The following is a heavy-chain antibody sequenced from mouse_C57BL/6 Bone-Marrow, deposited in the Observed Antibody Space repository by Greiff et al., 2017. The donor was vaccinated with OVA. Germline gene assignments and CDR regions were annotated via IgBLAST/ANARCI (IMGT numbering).Heavy chain of an antibody. CDR1: GYSFTDYN. Sequence: EVQLQQSGPELVKPGASVKISCKASGYSFTDYNMNWVKQSNGKSLEWIGLINPNYGTTSYNQKFKGKATLTVDQSSSTAYMQLNSLTSDDSAVYYCARREISYDYRYFDVWGTGTTVTVSS. CDR3: ARREISYDYRYFDV. J-gene: IGHJ1*03. V-gene: IGHV1-39*01. D-gene: IGHD2-4*01. CDR2: INPNYGTT.